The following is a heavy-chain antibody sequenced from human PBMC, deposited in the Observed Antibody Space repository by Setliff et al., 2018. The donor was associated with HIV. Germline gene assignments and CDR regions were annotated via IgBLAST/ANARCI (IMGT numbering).Heavy chain of an antibody. CDR3: GGNGYYSIDC. J-gene: IGHJ4*02. D-gene: IGHD3-22*01. V-gene: IGHV4-39*07. Sequence: SETLSLTCTVSGGSISSGDYYWTWIRQPPGKGLEWIGEINHSGKTNYKPSLKSRLTISVDKSKSQFSLKLNSVTAADTAVYYCGGNGYYSIDCWGQGTLVTVSS. CDR2: INHSGKT. CDR1: GGSISSGDYY.